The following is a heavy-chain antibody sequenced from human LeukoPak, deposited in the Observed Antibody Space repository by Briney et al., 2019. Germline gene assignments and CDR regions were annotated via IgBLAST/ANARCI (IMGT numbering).Heavy chain of an antibody. J-gene: IGHJ4*02. V-gene: IGHV1-24*01. D-gene: IGHD2-15*01. CDR1: GYTLTELS. CDR2: FDPEDGET. CDR3: ATDVSSGGSCCLFDY. Sequence: GASAKVSCKVSGYTLTELSMHWVRHAPGKGLEWMGGFDPEDGETIYAQKFQGRVTMTEDTSTDTAYMELSSLRSEDTAVYYCATDVSSGGSCCLFDYWGQGTLVTVSS.